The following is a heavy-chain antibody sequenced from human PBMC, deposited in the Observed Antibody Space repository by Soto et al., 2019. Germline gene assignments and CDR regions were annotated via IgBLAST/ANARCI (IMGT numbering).Heavy chain of an antibody. CDR3: VRSGNSSGSFSEY. CDR2: IYPSDSDI. V-gene: IGHV5-51*01. Sequence: GGSLKISCKGSGYTFTSYVIFWVRQMPGEGLEWMGVIYPSDSDIRYSPSLQGKVTISADKSITTAYLQWSSLKAADTAMYYCVRSGNSSGSFSEYWGQGTLVTVSS. J-gene: IGHJ4*02. D-gene: IGHD2-15*01. CDR1: GYTFTSYV.